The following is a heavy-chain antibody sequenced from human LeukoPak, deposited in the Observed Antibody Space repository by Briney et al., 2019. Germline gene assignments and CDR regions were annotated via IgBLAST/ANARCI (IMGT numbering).Heavy chain of an antibody. J-gene: IGHJ5*02. V-gene: IGHV4-4*07. D-gene: IGHD3-22*01. Sequence: SETLSLTCTVSGGSISSYYWSWIRQPAGKGLEWIGRIYTSGSTNYNPSLKSRVTMSVDTSKNQFSLKLSSVTAADTAVYYCARDLNDSSGSNWFDPWGQGTLVTVSS. CDR2: IYTSGST. CDR3: ARDLNDSSGSNWFDP. CDR1: GGSISSYY.